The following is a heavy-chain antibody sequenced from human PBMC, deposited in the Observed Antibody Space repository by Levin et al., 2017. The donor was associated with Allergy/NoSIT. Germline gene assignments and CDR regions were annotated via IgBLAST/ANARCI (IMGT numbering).Heavy chain of an antibody. D-gene: IGHD6-6*01. V-gene: IGHV3-49*04. CDR2: IRSKGYGGTT. Sequence: GGSLRLSCTASGFTFGDYAMSWVRQAPGKGLEWVGFIRSKGYGGTTEYAASVKGRFIISRDDSKSIAYLQMNSLKTEDTAVYYCAREQLAHYWGQGTLVTVSS. CDR3: AREQLAHY. J-gene: IGHJ4*02. CDR1: GFTFGDYA.